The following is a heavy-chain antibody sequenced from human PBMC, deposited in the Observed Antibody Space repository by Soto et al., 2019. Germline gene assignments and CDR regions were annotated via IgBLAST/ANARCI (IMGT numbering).Heavy chain of an antibody. CDR1: GVTFGDYA. CDR3: AKDVNSGGYYVYALDY. CDR2: ICWNGGSI. D-gene: IGHD1-26*01. V-gene: IGHV3-9*01. Sequence: SLSLSCAASGVTFGDYAMHWVRQAPGKGLEWVSGICWNGGSIDYAASVRGGFTISRETTNHSLYMLMYSTRAEDTALYCCAKDVNSGGYYVYALDYWGQGTLVTVSS. J-gene: IGHJ4*02.